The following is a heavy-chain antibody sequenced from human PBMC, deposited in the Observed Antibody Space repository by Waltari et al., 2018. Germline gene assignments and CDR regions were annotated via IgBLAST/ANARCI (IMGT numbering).Heavy chain of an antibody. D-gene: IGHD3-3*01. CDR3: AKRPFGVVSDDAFDI. J-gene: IGHJ3*02. Sequence: EVQLLESGGGLVQPGGSLRLSCAASGFTFSGYAMRWVRQAPGKGLEWVSTISGGGVGTYYADSVKGRFTIFRDNPKNTLYLQLNSLRAGDTAVYYCAKRPFGVVSDDAFDIWGQGTMVTVSS. V-gene: IGHV3-23*01. CDR1: GFTFSGYA. CDR2: ISGGGVGT.